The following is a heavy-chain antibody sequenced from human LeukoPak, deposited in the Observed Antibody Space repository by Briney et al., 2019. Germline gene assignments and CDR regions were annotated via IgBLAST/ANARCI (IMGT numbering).Heavy chain of an antibody. D-gene: IGHD5-18*01. CDR3: ARQVDIPMALPDY. J-gene: IGHJ4*02. V-gene: IGHV1-18*03. CDR1: GYTFSRYG. CDR2: ISVYNGNT. Sequence: ASVKVSCKASGYTFSRYGVSWVRQAPGQGLEWMGWISVYNGNTNYAQRLQGRVTMTTDTSTSTAYMELRSLRSDDMAIYYCARQVDIPMALPDYWGQGTLVTVSS.